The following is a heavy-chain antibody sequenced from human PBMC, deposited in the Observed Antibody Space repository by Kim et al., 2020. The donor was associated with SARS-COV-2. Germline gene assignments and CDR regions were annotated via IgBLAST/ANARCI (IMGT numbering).Heavy chain of an antibody. CDR2: ITIRGDGT. Sequence: GGSLRLSCGASGFTFSSFSFNWIRQAPGKGLEWISYITIRGDGTQYADSVRGRFTISRDNVHNLIYLQMNSLRHEDTAIYYCARDKAYAFDIWGHGTMVTVSS. V-gene: IGHV3-48*02. CDR3: ARDKAYAFDI. J-gene: IGHJ3*02. CDR1: GFTFSSFS.